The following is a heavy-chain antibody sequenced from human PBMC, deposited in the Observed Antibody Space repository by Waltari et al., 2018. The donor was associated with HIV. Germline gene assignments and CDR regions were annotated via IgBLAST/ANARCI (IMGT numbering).Heavy chain of an antibody. CDR1: GCTFTDHH. J-gene: IGHJ4*02. D-gene: IGHD4-17*01. CDR2: ITPNSGGT. Sequence: QVQLVQSGAEVKKPGASVKVSCKASGCTFTDHHIHWIRQAPGQGFEWMGWITPNSGGTNYAPKLQGRVTLTRDTSISTAYMELTRLTSDDTAVYYCAREGGKSVYGEFGYWGQGTLVTVSS. V-gene: IGHV1-2*02. CDR3: AREGGKSVYGEFGY.